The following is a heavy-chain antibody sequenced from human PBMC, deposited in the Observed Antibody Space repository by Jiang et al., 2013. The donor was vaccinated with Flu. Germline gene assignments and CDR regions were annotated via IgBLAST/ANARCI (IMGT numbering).Heavy chain of an antibody. D-gene: IGHD1-1*01. J-gene: IGHJ4*02. CDR1: GHSISSGYY. CDR3: VRPATFERGFDF. Sequence: LLKPSETLSLTCSVSGHSISSGYYWGWIRQPPGKGLEWIGSIYHTGSTYYNPSLNSRVTISVDTSKNQFSLNLASVTAADTAVYYCVRPATFERGFDFWGQGTLVTVSS. CDR2: IYHTGST. V-gene: IGHV4-38-2*01.